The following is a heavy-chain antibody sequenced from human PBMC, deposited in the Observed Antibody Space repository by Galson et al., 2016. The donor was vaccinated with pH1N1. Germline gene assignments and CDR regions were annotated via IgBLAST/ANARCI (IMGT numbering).Heavy chain of an antibody. CDR2: MYFTGDI. Sequence: ETLSLTCTVSGFSISNSGYFWGWVRQTPGKGLEWLGSMYFTGDIHHNPSLKSRVTISADRSKNQYFLDLNSVTAADTAVYYCARDRGRRDIDCWGQGTLVIVSS. CDR1: GFSISNSGYF. CDR3: ARDRGRRDIDC. V-gene: IGHV4-39*07. D-gene: IGHD3-10*01. J-gene: IGHJ4*02.